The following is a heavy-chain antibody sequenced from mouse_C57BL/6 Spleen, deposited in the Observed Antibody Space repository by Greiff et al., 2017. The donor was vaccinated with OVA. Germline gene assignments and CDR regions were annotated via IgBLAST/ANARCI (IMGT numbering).Heavy chain of an antibody. CDR2: INPSNGGT. CDR1: GYTFTGYW. D-gene: IGHD1-1*01. V-gene: IGHV1-53*01. Sequence: VQLQQSGTELVKPGASVKLSCKASGYTFTGYWMHWVKQRPGQGLEWIGNINPSNGGTNYNEKFKSKATLTVDKSSSTAYMQLSSLTSEDSAVYYCAREGLGGSPFAYWGQGTLVTVSA. J-gene: IGHJ3*01. CDR3: AREGLGGSPFAY.